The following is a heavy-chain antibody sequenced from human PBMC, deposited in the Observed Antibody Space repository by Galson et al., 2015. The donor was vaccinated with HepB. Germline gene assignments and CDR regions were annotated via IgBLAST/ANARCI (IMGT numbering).Heavy chain of an antibody. Sequence: SLRLSCAASGFTFSDYYMSWIRQAPGKGLEWVSYISSSSSYTNYADSVKGRFTISRDNAKNSLYLQMNSLRAEDTAVYYCAREALCGGDCYSHSYGMDVWGQGTTVTVSS. J-gene: IGHJ6*02. CDR3: AREALCGGDCYSHSYGMDV. D-gene: IGHD2-21*02. CDR2: ISSSSSYT. V-gene: IGHV3-11*06. CDR1: GFTFSDYY.